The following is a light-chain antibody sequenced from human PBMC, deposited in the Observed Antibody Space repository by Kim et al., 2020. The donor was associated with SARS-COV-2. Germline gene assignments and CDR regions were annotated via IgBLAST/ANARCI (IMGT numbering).Light chain of an antibody. V-gene: IGLV3-1*01. J-gene: IGLJ1*01. CDR3: QAWDSRNYV. Sequence: GSPGETASITCSGDNLENKYVCWYQQKPGQSPVLVMYQNIKRPSGIPERFSGSNSGNTATLTISGTQGLDETDYYCQAWDSRNYVFGTGTKVTVL. CDR1: NLENKY. CDR2: QNI.